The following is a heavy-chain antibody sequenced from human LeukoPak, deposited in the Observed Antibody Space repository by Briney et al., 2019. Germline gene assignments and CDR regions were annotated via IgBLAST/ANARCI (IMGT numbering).Heavy chain of an antibody. D-gene: IGHD3-3*01. CDR1: EFTFSSYW. CDR2: ISSDGSST. Sequence: GGSLRLSCAASEFTFSSYWMHWVRQAPGKGLVWVSRISSDGSSTSYADSVKGQFTISRDNAKNTLYLQMNSLRAEDTAVYYCAREDHYYDYWSGYFPVFDYWGQGTLVTVSS. V-gene: IGHV3-74*01. J-gene: IGHJ4*02. CDR3: AREDHYYDYWSGYFPVFDY.